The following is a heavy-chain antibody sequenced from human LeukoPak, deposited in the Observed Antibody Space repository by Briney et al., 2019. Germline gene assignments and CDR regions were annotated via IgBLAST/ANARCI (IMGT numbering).Heavy chain of an antibody. V-gene: IGHV3-30-3*01. CDR2: ISYDGSNK. CDR3: ARGEDLEPSLAY. Sequence: GGSLRLSCAASGFTFSSYAMHWVRQAPGKGLEWVAVISYDGSNKYYADSVKGRFTISRDNSKNTLYLQMNSLRAEDTVVYYCARGEDLEPSLAYGGQGTLVTVPS. J-gene: IGHJ4*02. D-gene: IGHD3-3*01. CDR1: GFTFSSYA.